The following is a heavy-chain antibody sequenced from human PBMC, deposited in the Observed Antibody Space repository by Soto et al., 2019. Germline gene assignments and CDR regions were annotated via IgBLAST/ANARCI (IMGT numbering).Heavy chain of an antibody. CDR2: IYFSGST. J-gene: IGHJ4*02. CDR1: GASINSGGYY. D-gene: IGHD3-16*01. Sequence: SETLSLACTVSGASINSGGYYWSWIRQLPGKGLEWIGYIYFSGSTYYNPSLESRVTISLDTSQNQFSLKLSSVSAADTAVYYCASGHAWGVLLDYSGQGPLVTVSS. CDR3: ASGHAWGVLLDY. V-gene: IGHV4-31*03.